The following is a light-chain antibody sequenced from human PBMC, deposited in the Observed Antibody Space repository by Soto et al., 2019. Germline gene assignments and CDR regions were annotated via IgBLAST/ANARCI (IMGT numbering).Light chain of an antibody. V-gene: IGKV3-20*01. CDR2: GAS. J-gene: IGKJ1*01. CDR1: QSVGSNL. CDR3: QKYNTSPRK. Sequence: VMTQSPATLGVELGERGGVPIIASQSVGSNLLAWYQQKRGQAPRLLVYGASNRATGIPDRFSGSGSGTDFTLTIGRLEPEDLAVYYCQKYNTSPRKVGQGTKGDIK.